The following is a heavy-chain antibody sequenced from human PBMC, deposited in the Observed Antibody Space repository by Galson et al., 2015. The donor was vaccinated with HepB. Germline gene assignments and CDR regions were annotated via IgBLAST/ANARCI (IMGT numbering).Heavy chain of an antibody. CDR1: GITFTSYS. CDR2: ISSDSNYI. CDR3: ARRYYYDRVGYRPGDFQH. D-gene: IGHD3-22*01. J-gene: IGHJ1*01. V-gene: IGHV3-21*01. Sequence: SLRLSCAGSGITFTSYSMNWVRQAPGKGLEWVSTISSDSNYIYYADSVKGRFTISRDNAKNSVYLQMNSLRAEDTAVYYCARRYYYDRVGYRPGDFQHWGQGTLVTVSS.